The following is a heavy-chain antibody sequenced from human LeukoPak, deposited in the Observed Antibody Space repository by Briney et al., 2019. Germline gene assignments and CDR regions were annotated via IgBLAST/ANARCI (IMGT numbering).Heavy chain of an antibody. CDR3: ARGGTATADYFDY. J-gene: IGHJ4*02. V-gene: IGHV1-69*13. CDR1: GGTFSSYA. Sequence: GASVKVSCKASGGTFSSYAISWVRQAPGQGLEWMGGIIPILGTANYAQKFQGRVTITADESTSTAYMELSSLRSEDTAVYYCARGGTATADYFDYWGQGTLVTVSS. CDR2: IIPILGTA. D-gene: IGHD2-15*01.